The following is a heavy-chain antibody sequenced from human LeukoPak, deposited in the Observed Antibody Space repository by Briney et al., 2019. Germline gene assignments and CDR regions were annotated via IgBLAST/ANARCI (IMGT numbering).Heavy chain of an antibody. Sequence: PSETLSLTCAVYGGSFSGYYWSWIRQPPGKGLEWIGEINHSGSTNYNPSLKSRVTISVDTSKNQFSLKLSSVTAADTAVYYCAREGGYYDSSGYYYFDYWGQGTLVTVSS. V-gene: IGHV4-34*01. CDR2: INHSGST. D-gene: IGHD3-22*01. J-gene: IGHJ4*02. CDR3: AREGGYYDSSGYYYFDY. CDR1: GGSFSGYY.